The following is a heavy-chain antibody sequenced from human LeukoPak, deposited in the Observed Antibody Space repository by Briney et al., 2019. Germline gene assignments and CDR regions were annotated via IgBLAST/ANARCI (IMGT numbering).Heavy chain of an antibody. J-gene: IGHJ4*02. D-gene: IGHD3-3*01. CDR3: AKVPYDFWSGYYYPFDY. V-gene: IGHV3-23*01. CDR1: GFTFSNHY. Sequence: GGSLRLSCAASGFTFSNHYMNWVRQAPGKGLEWVSAISGSGGSTYYADSVKGRFTISRDNSKNTLYLQMNSLRAEDTAVYYCAKVPYDFWSGYYYPFDYWGQGTLVTVSS. CDR2: ISGSGGST.